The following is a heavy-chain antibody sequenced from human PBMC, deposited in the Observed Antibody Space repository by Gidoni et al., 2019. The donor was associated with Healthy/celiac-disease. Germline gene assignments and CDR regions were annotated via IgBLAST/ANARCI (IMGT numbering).Heavy chain of an antibody. CDR3: ASPGDYGDYRHGDYYGMDV. J-gene: IGHJ6*02. V-gene: IGHV3-72*01. CDR1: GFTFSDHY. D-gene: IGHD4-17*01. Sequence: EVQLVESGGGLVQPGGSLRLSCAASGFTFSDHYMDWVRQAPGKGLEWVGRTRNKANSYTTEYAASVKGRFTISRDDSKNSLYLQMNSLKTEDTAVYYCASPGDYGDYRHGDYYGMDVWGQGTTVTVSS. CDR2: TRNKANSYTT.